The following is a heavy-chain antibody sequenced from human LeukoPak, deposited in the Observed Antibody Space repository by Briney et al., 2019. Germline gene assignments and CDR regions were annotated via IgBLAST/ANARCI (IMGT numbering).Heavy chain of an antibody. Sequence: NPSETLSLTCAVYGASLNGHYWSWIRQPPGKGLEWIGEGSDVGGTKYNPSLKSRVTISADTSKNQFSLKLSSVTAADTAVYYCARGPYYFDSSEYNYWGQGTLVTVSS. V-gene: IGHV4-34*01. J-gene: IGHJ4*02. CDR2: GSDVGGT. D-gene: IGHD3-22*01. CDR1: GASLNGHY. CDR3: ARGPYYFDSSEYNY.